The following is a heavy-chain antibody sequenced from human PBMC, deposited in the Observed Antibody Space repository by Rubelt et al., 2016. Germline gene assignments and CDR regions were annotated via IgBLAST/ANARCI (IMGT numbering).Heavy chain of an antibody. J-gene: IGHJ4*02. V-gene: IGHV3-23*01. CDR3: AKSGCSGGSCYFYYFDS. CDR2: ITAGGYST. D-gene: IGHD2-15*01. Sequence: VQLLESGGGLVQPGGSLRLSCAASGFTFSSYAMNWVRQAPGKGLEWVSTITAGGYSTYYADSVKGRFTISRDNSKNTLSLQMNSLRAEDTAIYYCAKSGCSGGSCYFYYFDSWGQGTLVTVSS. CDR1: GFTFSSYA.